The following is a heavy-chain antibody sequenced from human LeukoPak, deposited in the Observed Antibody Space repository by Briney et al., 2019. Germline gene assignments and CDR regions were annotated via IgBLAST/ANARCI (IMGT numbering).Heavy chain of an antibody. CDR2: IYSSGST. CDR3: ASTYGDCSSTSCYWDLAFDY. D-gene: IGHD2-2*01. V-gene: IGHV4-59*12. J-gene: IGHJ4*02. CDR1: GGSISSYY. Sequence: SETLSLTCTVSGGSISSYYWSWIRQPPGKGLEWIGYIYSSGSTNYNPSLKSRVTISVDRSKNQFSLKLSSVTAADTAVYYCASTYGDCSSTSCYWDLAFDYWGQGTLVTVSS.